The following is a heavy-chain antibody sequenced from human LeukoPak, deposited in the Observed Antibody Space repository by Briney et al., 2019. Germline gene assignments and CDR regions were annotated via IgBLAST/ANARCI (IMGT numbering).Heavy chain of an antibody. CDR2: ISYDGSNK. CDR1: GFTFSSYA. CDR3: AKDRSLWRYYFDY. D-gene: IGHD3-16*02. J-gene: IGHJ4*02. Sequence: GGSLRLSCAASGFTFSSYAMHWVRQAPGKGLEWVALISYDGSNKYYADSVKARFIISRDNSKNTVYLQMNSLRAEDTAVYYCAKDRSLWRYYFDYWGQGTLVTVSS. V-gene: IGHV3-30*04.